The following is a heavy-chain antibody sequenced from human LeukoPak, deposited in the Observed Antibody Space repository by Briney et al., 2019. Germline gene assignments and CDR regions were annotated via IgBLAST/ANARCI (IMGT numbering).Heavy chain of an antibody. Sequence: GGSLSLSCAASDFDFSTHAMTGVGKAPGKGLKWFSPISISGTKTYYADSVKGRFTISRDNSKNTLYLQVNSLRAEDTAVYYCARDYDSSGYYFGYWGQGTLVTVSS. D-gene: IGHD3-22*01. CDR2: ISISGTKT. CDR3: ARDYDSSGYYFGY. CDR1: DFDFSTHA. V-gene: IGHV3-23*01. J-gene: IGHJ4*02.